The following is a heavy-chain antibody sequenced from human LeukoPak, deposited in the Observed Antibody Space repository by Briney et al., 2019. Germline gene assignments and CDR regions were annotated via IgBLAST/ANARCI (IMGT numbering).Heavy chain of an antibody. J-gene: IGHJ5*02. Sequence: ASVKVSCKASGYTFTGYYMLWVRQAPGQGLEWMGRINPNSGGTNYAQKLQGRVTMTRDTSISTAYMELSRLRSDDTAVYYCARARDFGWFYPWGQGNLVTVSS. CDR2: INPNSGGT. CDR1: GYTFTGYY. CDR3: ARARDFGWFYP. D-gene: IGHD3-3*01. V-gene: IGHV1-2*06.